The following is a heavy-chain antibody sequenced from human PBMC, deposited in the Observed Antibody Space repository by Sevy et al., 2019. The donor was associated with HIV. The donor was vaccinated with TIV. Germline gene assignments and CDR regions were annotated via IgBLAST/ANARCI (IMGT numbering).Heavy chain of an antibody. Sequence: GGSLRLSCAASGFTFSDYYMDWVRQAPGKGLEWVANIKQDESEKYYVDSVKGRFTISRDNAKNSLYLQMNSLRADDTAVYYCARAEQVTMLVVFGGLYFDSWGQGTLVTVSS. CDR2: IKQDESEK. V-gene: IGHV3-7*01. CDR3: ARAEQVTMLVVFGGLYFDS. D-gene: IGHD3-22*01. CDR1: GFTFSDYY. J-gene: IGHJ4*02.